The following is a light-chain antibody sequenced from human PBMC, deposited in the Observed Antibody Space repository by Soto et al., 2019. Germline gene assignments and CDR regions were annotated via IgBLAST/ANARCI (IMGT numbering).Light chain of an antibody. J-gene: IGKJ1*01. Sequence: EIVMTQSPATLSVSPGERATLSCRASQSVDSKLAWYQQKPGQGPRLLIYGASSRATGIPARFSGSGSGTEFTLTLSSLQSEDFAVYYCQHYSTWLWTFGQGTKVEIK. CDR3: QHYSTWLWT. CDR2: GAS. CDR1: QSVDSK. V-gene: IGKV3-15*01.